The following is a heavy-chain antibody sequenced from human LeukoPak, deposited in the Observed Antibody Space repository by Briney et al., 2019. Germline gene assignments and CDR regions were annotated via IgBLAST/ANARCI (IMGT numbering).Heavy chain of an antibody. CDR3: ARAVRSPWIQYYYGMDV. V-gene: IGHV4-59*01. J-gene: IGHJ6*02. D-gene: IGHD5-18*01. Sequence: SETLSLTCTVSGGSTSSYYWSWIRQPPGKGLEWIGYIYYSGSTNYNPSLKSRVTISVDTSKNQFSLKLSSVTAADTAVYYCARAVRSPWIQYYYGMDVWGQGTTVTVSS. CDR2: IYYSGST. CDR1: GGSTSSYY.